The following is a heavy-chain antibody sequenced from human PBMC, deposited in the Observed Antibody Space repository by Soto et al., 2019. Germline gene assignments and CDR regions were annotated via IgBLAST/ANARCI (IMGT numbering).Heavy chain of an antibody. D-gene: IGHD6-19*01. CDR1: GFTFSSYA. CDR3: AKDLSGGGSGWSTRV. Sequence: EVQLLESGGGLVQPGGSLRLSCAAPGFTFSSYAMSWVRQAPGKGLEWVSAISGSGGSTYYADSVKGRFTISRDNSKNTLYLQMNSLRAEDTAVYYCAKDLSGGGSGWSTRVWGQGTLVTVSS. CDR2: ISGSGGST. V-gene: IGHV3-23*01. J-gene: IGHJ4*02.